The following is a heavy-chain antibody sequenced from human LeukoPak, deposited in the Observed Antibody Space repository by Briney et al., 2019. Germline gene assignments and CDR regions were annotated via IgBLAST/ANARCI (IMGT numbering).Heavy chain of an antibody. J-gene: IGHJ4*02. Sequence: GESLKISCEGSGYSFSSFWIGWVRQMPGKGLEWMGIINPRDSDSRYSPSFQGQVTISADKSISTAYLQWSSLKASDTAMYYCARHLTLPDYWGQGTLVTVSS. CDR2: INPRDSDS. CDR1: GYSFSSFW. CDR3: ARHLTLPDY. V-gene: IGHV5-51*01.